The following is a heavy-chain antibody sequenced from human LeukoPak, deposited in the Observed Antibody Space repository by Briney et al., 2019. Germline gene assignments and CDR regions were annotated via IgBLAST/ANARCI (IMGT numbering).Heavy chain of an antibody. CDR3: AKDQSPQDIVVVPAY. J-gene: IGHJ4*02. CDR1: GFTFSSYG. Sequence: GGSLRLSCAASGFTFSSYGMHWVRQAPGKGLEWVAFIRYDGSNKYYADSVKGRFTISRDNSKNTLSLQMNSLRAEDTAVYYCAKDQSPQDIVVVPAYWGQGTLVTVSS. CDR2: IRYDGSNK. V-gene: IGHV3-30*02. D-gene: IGHD2-2*01.